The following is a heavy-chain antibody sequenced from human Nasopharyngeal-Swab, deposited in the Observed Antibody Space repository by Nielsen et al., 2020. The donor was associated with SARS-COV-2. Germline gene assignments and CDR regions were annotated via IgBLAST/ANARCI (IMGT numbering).Heavy chain of an antibody. V-gene: IGHV6-1*01. CDR3: ARGFLQTGFDY. D-gene: IGHD3-9*01. CDR1: GDSVSSNNVG. J-gene: IGHJ4*02. CDR2: TYYGSKWYN. Sequence: SETLSLTCAISGDSVSSNNVGWNWIRQSPSRGLEWLGGTYYGSKWYNHYAPSVKSRVTIKPDPSKNQFSLQMDSVTPEDSAVYYCARGFLQTGFDYWGQGTLVTVSS.